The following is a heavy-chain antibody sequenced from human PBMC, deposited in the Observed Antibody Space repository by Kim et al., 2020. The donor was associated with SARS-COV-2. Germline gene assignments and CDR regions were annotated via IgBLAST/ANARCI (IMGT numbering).Heavy chain of an antibody. CDR3: ARGVGDSFWIANYLDY. CDR2: INPNSGDT. J-gene: IGHJ4*02. D-gene: IGHD3-3*01. CDR1: GYTFSASN. Sequence: ASVKVSCSTSGYTFSASNIHWVRQAPGQGLEWMGWINPNSGDTNYAPQFQDRVTMTSDTSITTVYMDLASLKSDDTAIFYCARGVGDSFWIANYLDYWGQGPLLTVSA. V-gene: IGHV1-2*02.